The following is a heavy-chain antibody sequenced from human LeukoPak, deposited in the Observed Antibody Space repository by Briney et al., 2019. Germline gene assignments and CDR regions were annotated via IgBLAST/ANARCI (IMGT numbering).Heavy chain of an antibody. Sequence: SETLSLTCTVSGGSISSAGYYWSWIRQHPGMGLEWIGYTYYSGSSFYNPSLKSRVTISVDSSKIQFSLEMSAVTAADTAVYYCARSHAASLDAFDIWGQGTLVTVSS. J-gene: IGHJ3*02. V-gene: IGHV4-31*03. CDR3: ARSHAASLDAFDI. CDR1: GGSISSAGYY. CDR2: TYYSGSS. D-gene: IGHD6-6*01.